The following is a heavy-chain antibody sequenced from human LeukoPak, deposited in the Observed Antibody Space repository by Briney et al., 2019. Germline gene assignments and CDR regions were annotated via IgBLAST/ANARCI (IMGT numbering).Heavy chain of an antibody. CDR1: GGSISSSSYY. CDR2: IYYSGST. V-gene: IGHV4-39*07. D-gene: IGHD6-6*01. CDR3: ARDRDSSSFDY. J-gene: IGHJ4*02. Sequence: QPPETLSLTCTVSGGSISSSSYYWGWLRQPPGKGLEWIGSIYYSGSTYYNPSLKSRVTISVDTSKNQFSLKLSSVTAADTAVYYCARDRDSSSFDYWGQGTLVTVSS.